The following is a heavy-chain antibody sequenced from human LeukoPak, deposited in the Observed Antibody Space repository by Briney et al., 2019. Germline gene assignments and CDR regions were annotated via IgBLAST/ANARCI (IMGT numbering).Heavy chain of an antibody. CDR1: GFTFSSYA. D-gene: IGHD3-22*01. CDR2: ISPSSGT. CDR3: ARPQSSSGYYWPFDD. V-gene: IGHV3-23*01. J-gene: IGHJ4*02. Sequence: GGPLRLSCAASGFTFSSYAMRWVRQAPGKGLEWVSAISPSSGTFYADSVKGRFTISRDNSKNTLYLQMNSLRAEDTAVYYCARPQSSSGYYWPFDDWGQGTLVTVSS.